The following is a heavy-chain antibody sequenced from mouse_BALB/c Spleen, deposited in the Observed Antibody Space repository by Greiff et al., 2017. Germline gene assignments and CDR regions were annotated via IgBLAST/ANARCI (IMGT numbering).Heavy chain of an antibody. CDR3: AREGAMITTRFAY. CDR2: ISSGGST. D-gene: IGHD2-4*01. V-gene: IGHV5-6-5*01. Sequence: EVQGVESGGGLVKTGGSLKLSCAASGFTFSSYAMSWVRQTPEKRLEWVASISSGGSTYYPDSVKGRFTISRDNARNILYLQMSSLRSEDTAMYYCAREGAMITTRFAYWGQGTLVTVSA. CDR1: GFTFSSYA. J-gene: IGHJ3*01.